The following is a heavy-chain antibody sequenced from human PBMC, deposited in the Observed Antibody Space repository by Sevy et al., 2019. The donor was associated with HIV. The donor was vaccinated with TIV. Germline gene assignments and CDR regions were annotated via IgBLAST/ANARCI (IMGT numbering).Heavy chain of an antibody. J-gene: IGHJ4*02. Sequence: GGSLRLSCAVSGMTFSTYNMNWVRQAPGKGLEWISYISTDSTTKYYADSVKGRFTISRDNAKNSLYLQMNSLRDEDTAVYYCARDRVREFHYWGQGTLVTVSS. CDR3: ARDRVREFHY. V-gene: IGHV3-48*02. CDR1: GMTFSTYN. D-gene: IGHD3-10*01. CDR2: ISTDSTTK.